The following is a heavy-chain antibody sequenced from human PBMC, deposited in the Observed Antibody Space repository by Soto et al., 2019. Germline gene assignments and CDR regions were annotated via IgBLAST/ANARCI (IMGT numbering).Heavy chain of an antibody. J-gene: IGHJ4*02. CDR3: ANDQGHGRLYFVS. CDR1: GFTFRNYA. Sequence: PGGSLRLSCTASGFTFRNYAMSWVRQAPGKGLQWVSAISGNGGTTYYADSVKGRFTLSRYNFKDTLYLQMNSLRTEDTAVYYCANDQGHGRLYFVSRGLGTLVTASS. V-gene: IGHV3-23*01. CDR2: ISGNGGTT.